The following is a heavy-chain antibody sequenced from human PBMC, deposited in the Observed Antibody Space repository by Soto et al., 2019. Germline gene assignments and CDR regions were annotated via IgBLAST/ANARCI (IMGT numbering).Heavy chain of an antibody. J-gene: IGHJ6*03. CDR2: INPSGGDT. Sequence: ASVKVSCKASGYTFTSYYMHWVRQAPGEGLEWMGIINPSGGDTTYAQKFQGRVTMTRDTSTSTVYMELSSLRSEDTAAYYCARVREAGIVITYYMDVWGKGTTVTVSS. D-gene: IGHD3-16*01. CDR3: ARVREAGIVITYYMDV. CDR1: GYTFTSYY. V-gene: IGHV1-46*03.